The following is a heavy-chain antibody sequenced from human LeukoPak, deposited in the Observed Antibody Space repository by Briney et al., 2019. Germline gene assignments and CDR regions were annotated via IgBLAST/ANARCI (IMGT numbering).Heavy chain of an antibody. V-gene: IGHV3-21*01. CDR1: GFTFSSYY. CDR3: ASAETTAVAGTEGDS. J-gene: IGHJ4*02. D-gene: IGHD6-19*01. CDR2: GWGSSIHT. Sequence: GGSLRLSCAASGFTFSSYYMNWVRQAPGKGLHWVSTGWGSSIHTSYAVTVKRRFTISRENAKNSLSLPITSRRAEDTAVYYCASAETTAVAGTEGDSWGQGTLVSVSS.